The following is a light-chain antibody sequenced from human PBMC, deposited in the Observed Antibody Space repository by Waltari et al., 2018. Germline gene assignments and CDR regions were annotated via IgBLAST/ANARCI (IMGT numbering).Light chain of an antibody. CDR2: GAS. CDR1: QSVSSNS. V-gene: IGKV3-20*01. J-gene: IGKJ4*01. CDR3: QQYDSAVLT. Sequence: VLTQSPGTLSLSPGERAIVSCRASQSVSSNSLVWYQQNPGQTPRLLIYGASSRATGIPERFSGSGSGTDFTLTMSSLEPEDFAMYCCQQYDSAVLTFGGWTKVEIK.